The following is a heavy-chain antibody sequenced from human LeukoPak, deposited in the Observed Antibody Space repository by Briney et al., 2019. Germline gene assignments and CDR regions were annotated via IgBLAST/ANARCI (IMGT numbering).Heavy chain of an antibody. CDR3: AKDLSLPTVIDY. J-gene: IGHJ4*02. Sequence: GGSLRLSCAASGFTFSSYAMSWVSQAPGNGLEWVSAISGSGGSTYYADSVKGRFTISRDNSKNTLYLQMNSLRAEDTAVYYCAKDLSLPTVIDYWGQGTLVTVSS. CDR1: GFTFSSYA. D-gene: IGHD4-11*01. CDR2: ISGSGGST. V-gene: IGHV3-23*01.